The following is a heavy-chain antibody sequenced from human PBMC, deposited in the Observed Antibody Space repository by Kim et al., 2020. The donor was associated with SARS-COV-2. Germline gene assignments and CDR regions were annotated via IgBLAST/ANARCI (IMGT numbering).Heavy chain of an antibody. CDR3: ASTGVGAVGWFDP. Sequence: SETLSLICTVSGGSIRSYYWTWIRQPPGKRLEWIGYVYHTGNTNYNPSLRGRVTISLDASKRQFSLTLTSVTAADTAVYYCASTGVGAVGWFDPWGQGTRVSVSS. CDR1: GGSIRSYY. CDR2: VYHTGNT. J-gene: IGHJ5*02. D-gene: IGHD1-26*01. V-gene: IGHV4-59*01.